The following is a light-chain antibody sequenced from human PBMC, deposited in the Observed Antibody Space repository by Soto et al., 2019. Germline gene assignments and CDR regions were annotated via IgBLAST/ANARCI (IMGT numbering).Light chain of an antibody. V-gene: IGLV2-14*02. CDR2: EVS. Sequence: QSALTQPASVSGSPGQSITISCTGTRSDVGSYYLVSWYQQHPGKAPKLMIYEVSHRPSGVSDRFSGSKSANTASLTISGLQAEDEADYYCSSYTTANTLVFGGGTKVTVL. CDR3: SSYTTANTLV. CDR1: RSDVGSYYL. J-gene: IGLJ2*01.